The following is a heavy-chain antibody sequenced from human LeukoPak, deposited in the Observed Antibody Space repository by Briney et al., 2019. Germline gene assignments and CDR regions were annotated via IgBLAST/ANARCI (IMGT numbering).Heavy chain of an antibody. CDR3: ARGMVRGVRGPYFDY. CDR2: IIPIFGTA. Sequence: VASVKVSCKASGGTFSSYAISWVRQDPGQGLEWMGGIIPIFGTANYAQKFQGRVTITTDESTSTAYMELSSLRSEDTAVYYCARGMVRGVRGPYFDYWGQGTLVTVSS. J-gene: IGHJ4*02. V-gene: IGHV1-69*05. D-gene: IGHD3-10*01. CDR1: GGTFSSYA.